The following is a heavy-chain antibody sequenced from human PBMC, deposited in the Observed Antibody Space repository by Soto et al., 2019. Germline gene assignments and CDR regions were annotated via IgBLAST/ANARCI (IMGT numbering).Heavy chain of an antibody. CDR2: ISSSSSTI. J-gene: IGHJ6*03. CDR1: GFTFSSYS. D-gene: IGHD5-12*01. V-gene: IGHV3-48*01. CDR3: AGGGYSGYDYYYYYYMDV. Sequence: GGSLRLSCAASGFTFSSYSMNWVRQAPGKGLEWVSYISSSSSTIYYADSVKGRFTISRDNAKNSLYLQMNSLRAEDTAVYYCAGGGYSGYDYYYYYYMDVWGKGTTVTVSS.